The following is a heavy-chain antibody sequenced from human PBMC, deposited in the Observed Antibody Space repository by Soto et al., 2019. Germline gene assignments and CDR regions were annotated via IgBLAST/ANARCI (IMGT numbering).Heavy chain of an antibody. V-gene: IGHV5-10-1*01. D-gene: IGHD6-13*01. CDR2: IDPSDSYT. CDR1: GDSFTTYW. Sequence: PGESLKISCKGSGDSFTTYWISWVRQTPGKGLEWMGRIDPSDSYTNYSPSFQGHVTISVDKSSSTAYLQWRSLKASDTAMYYCATHRRTAADAILAYFYGMDVWGQGTTVTVSS. CDR3: ATHRRTAADAILAYFYGMDV. J-gene: IGHJ6*02.